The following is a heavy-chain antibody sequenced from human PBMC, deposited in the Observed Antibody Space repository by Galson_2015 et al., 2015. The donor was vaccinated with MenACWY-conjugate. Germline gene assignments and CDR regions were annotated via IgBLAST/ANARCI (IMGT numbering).Heavy chain of an antibody. Sequence: SLRLSCAASGFTFSTYWMNWVRQAPGKGLEWVANIKQDGGEKYYVDSVKGRFTISRDNAKNSLHLQMNSLRAEDTAVYYCVRDVFRSSSSWYDPDAFDNWSQGTMVTVSS. CDR3: VRDVFRSSSSWYDPDAFDN. J-gene: IGHJ3*02. V-gene: IGHV3-7*01. D-gene: IGHD6-13*01. CDR2: IKQDGGEK. CDR1: GFTFSTYW.